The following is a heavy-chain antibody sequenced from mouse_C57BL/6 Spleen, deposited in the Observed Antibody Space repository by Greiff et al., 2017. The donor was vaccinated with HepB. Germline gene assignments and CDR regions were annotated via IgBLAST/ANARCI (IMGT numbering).Heavy chain of an antibody. CDR3: ARSHSRRYFDV. V-gene: IGHV1-52*01. CDR1: GYTFTSYW. Sequence: QVQLKQSGAELVRPGSSVKLSCKASGYTFTSYWMHWVKQRPIQGLEWIGNIDPSDSETHYNQKFKDKATLTVDKSSSTAYMQLSSLTSEDSAVYYCARSHSRRYFDVWGTGTTVTVSS. CDR2: IDPSDSET. J-gene: IGHJ1*03.